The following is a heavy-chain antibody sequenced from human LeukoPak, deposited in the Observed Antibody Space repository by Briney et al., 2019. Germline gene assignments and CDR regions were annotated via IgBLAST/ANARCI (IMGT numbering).Heavy chain of an antibody. J-gene: IGHJ4*02. Sequence: GASVKVSCKTSGYTFRSYAISLGRQAPGQGLERMGWINVYNGYTNYARNFQGRVTMTTDTSTSTAYMEVRSLRSDDTAVYYCARVECSSTTCYDDYWGQGTLVIVSS. CDR1: GYTFRSYA. CDR3: ARVECSSTTCYDDY. D-gene: IGHD2-2*01. V-gene: IGHV1-18*01. CDR2: INVYNGYT.